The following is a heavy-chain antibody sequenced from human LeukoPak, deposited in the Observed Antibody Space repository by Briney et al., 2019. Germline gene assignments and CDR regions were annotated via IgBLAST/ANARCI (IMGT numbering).Heavy chain of an antibody. Sequence: SETLSLTCAVYGGSFSGYYWSWLRQPPGKGLEWIGEIYPNGATFYNPSLKSRVTVSKDTSKSQFSLNLRFVTAADTALYYCAGYHNWFLNDHWGQGTLVTVSS. CDR3: AGYHNWFLNDH. V-gene: IGHV4-34*01. J-gene: IGHJ4*02. CDR2: IYPNGAT. D-gene: IGHD1-1*01. CDR1: GGSFSGYY.